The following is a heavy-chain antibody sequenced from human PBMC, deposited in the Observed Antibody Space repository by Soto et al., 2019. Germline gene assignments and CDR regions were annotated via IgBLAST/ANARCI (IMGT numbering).Heavy chain of an antibody. Sequence: QVHLLQSGSEVKKHGAPVKVPCKGSGYGFTTYGITWVRQAPGQGLEWMAWISAHNGNTNYAQKLQGRVTVTRDTATSTAYMELRSRISDDTAVYDCARGRYGAYWGQGALVTVSS. J-gene: IGHJ4*02. D-gene: IGHD1-26*01. CDR1: GYGFTTYG. CDR2: ISAHNGNT. CDR3: ARGRYGAY. V-gene: IGHV1-18*01.